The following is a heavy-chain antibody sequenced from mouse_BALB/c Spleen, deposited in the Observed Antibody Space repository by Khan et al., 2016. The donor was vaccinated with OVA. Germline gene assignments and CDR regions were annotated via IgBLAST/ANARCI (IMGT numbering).Heavy chain of an antibody. J-gene: IGHJ1*01. CDR2: IHYSGST. D-gene: IGHD2-12*01. Sequence: EVQLQESGPDLVKPSQSLSLTCTVTGYSFTSGYSWHWIRQFPGNKLQWMGYIHYSGSTNFTPSLKSRLSITRDTSKNQFFLQLNSVTTEDTATYYCGREYDDNWYFDDWGAGTTVTVSS. V-gene: IGHV3-1*02. CDR1: GYSFTSGYS. CDR3: GREYDDNWYFDD.